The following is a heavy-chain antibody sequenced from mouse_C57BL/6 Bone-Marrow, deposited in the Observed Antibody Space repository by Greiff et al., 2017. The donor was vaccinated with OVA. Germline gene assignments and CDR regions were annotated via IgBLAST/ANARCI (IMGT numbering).Heavy chain of an antibody. CDR1: GYTFTSYW. J-gene: IGHJ2*01. D-gene: IGHD2-2*01. V-gene: IGHV1-69*01. CDR3: ARDGYDGDY. Sequence: QVQLQQPGAELVMPGASVKLSCKASGYTFTSYWMHWVKQRPGQGLEWIGEIDPSDSYTNYNQKFKGKSTLTVDKSSSTAYMQLSSLTSEDSAVYYCARDGYDGDYWGQGTTLTVSS. CDR2: IDPSDSYT.